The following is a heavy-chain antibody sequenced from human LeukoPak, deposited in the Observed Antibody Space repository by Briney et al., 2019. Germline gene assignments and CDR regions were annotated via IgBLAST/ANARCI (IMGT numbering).Heavy chain of an antibody. CDR1: GFTFSSYS. J-gene: IGHJ5*02. V-gene: IGHV3-21*01. CDR3: VRGDIIRFDP. CDR2: ITSSSSYI. D-gene: IGHD2-21*02. Sequence: GGSLRLSCAASGFTFSSYSMNWVRQAPGKGLEWVSSITSSSSYIYYAGSVKGRFTISRHNAKNSLYLQLNSLRAEDTAVYYCVRGDIIRFDPWGQGTLVTVSS.